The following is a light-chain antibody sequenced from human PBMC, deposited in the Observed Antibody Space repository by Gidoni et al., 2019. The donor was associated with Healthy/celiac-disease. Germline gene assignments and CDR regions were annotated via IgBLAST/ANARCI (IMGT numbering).Light chain of an antibody. Sequence: SYERTQPLSVSVALGQTARITCGGNNIGSKNVHWYQQKPGQAPVLVIYRDSNRHSGIPGRFSGSNSGNTATLTISRAQAGDEADYYCQVWDSSVVFGGGTKLTVL. J-gene: IGLJ2*01. CDR1: NIGSKN. CDR3: QVWDSSVV. CDR2: RDS. V-gene: IGLV3-9*01.